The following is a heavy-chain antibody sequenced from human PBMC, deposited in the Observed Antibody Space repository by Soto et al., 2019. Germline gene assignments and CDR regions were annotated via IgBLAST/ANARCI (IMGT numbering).Heavy chain of an antibody. Sequence: GSLRLSCAASGFTFSSYAMHWVRQAPGKGLEWVAVISYDGSNKYYADSVKGRFTISRDNSKNTLYLQMNSLRAEDTAVYYCARVAVVVAATYYFDYWGQGTLVTVSS. CDR3: ARVAVVVAATYYFDY. CDR1: GFTFSSYA. D-gene: IGHD2-15*01. V-gene: IGHV3-30-3*01. J-gene: IGHJ4*02. CDR2: ISYDGSNK.